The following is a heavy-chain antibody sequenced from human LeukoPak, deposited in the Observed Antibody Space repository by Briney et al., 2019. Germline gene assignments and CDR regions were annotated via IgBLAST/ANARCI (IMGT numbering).Heavy chain of an antibody. CDR1: GFTVTHYA. V-gene: IGHV3-64D*06. CDR2: VDANGCTT. J-gene: IGHJ5*02. CDR3: YCRDDLPA. Sequence: GGSLRLSCSASGFTVTHYAMHWVRQAPGKGLEYVSAVDANGCTTYYADSVKGRFTISRDDSKNPLYLHMSSLRPEDTAIYYCYCRDDLPAWGQGTLVTISS. D-gene: IGHD5-24*01.